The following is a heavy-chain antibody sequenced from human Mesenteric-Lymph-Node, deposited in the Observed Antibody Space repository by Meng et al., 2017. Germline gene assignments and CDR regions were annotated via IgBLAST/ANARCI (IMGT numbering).Heavy chain of an antibody. CDR2: ISSSSTI. D-gene: IGHD2-2*01. CDR1: GFTFSDYY. Sequence: GGSLRLSCAASGFTFSDYYMNWVRQAPGKGLEWVSSISSSSTIYYADSVKGRFTISRDNAKNSLYLQINSLRAEDTAVYYCASQKSLGYCNSISCGAFDIWGQGTMVTVSS. CDR3: ASQKSLGYCNSISCGAFDI. J-gene: IGHJ3*02. V-gene: IGHV3-69-1*01.